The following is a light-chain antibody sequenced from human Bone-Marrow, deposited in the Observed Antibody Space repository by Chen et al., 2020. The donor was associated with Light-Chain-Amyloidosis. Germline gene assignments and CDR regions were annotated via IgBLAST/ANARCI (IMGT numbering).Light chain of an antibody. Sequence: EIALTQSPGTLSLSPGEGANLSCRASQTISCNYLTWYQQKCGQAPRLLIYGSSSRATGIPDRFTGSGYGTDFTLTINRLEPEDFAMYYCQQYGTSPLTFGGGTKVEIK. J-gene: IGKJ4*01. CDR1: QTISCNY. CDR3: QQYGTSPLT. CDR2: GSS. V-gene: IGKV3-20*01.